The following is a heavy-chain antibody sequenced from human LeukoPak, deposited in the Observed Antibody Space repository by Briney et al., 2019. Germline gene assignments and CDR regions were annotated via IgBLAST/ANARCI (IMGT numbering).Heavy chain of an antibody. V-gene: IGHV4-39*07. J-gene: IGHJ4*02. CDR2: INHSGST. CDR1: GGSISSGGYY. CDR3: ARSSYYDSSGNDY. Sequence: SETLSLTCTVSGGSISSGGYYWSWIRQPPGKGLEWIGEINHSGSTNYNPSLKSRVTISVDTSKNQFSLKLSSVTAADTAVYYCARSSYYDSSGNDYWGQGTLVTVSS. D-gene: IGHD3-22*01.